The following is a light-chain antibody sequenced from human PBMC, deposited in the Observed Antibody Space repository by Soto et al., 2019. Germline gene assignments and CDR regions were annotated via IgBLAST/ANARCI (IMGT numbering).Light chain of an antibody. V-gene: IGKV3-20*01. CDR2: GAS. Sequence: DIVMTQSPLSLPVTPGEPASISCRSSQSLLHSNGYNYLDWYLQKPGQAPRLLIYGASSRATGIPDRFSGSGSGTDFTLTISRLEPEDFAVYYCQQYGSSPPITFGQGTRLENK. J-gene: IGKJ5*01. CDR1: QSLLHSNGYNY. CDR3: QQYGSSPPIT.